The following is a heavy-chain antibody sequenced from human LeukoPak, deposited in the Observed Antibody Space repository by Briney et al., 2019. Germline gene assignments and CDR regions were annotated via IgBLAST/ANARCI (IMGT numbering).Heavy chain of an antibody. J-gene: IGHJ4*02. CDR1: GFTFNSYA. CDR3: AKADSGSYYGYYFDY. D-gene: IGHD1-26*01. CDR2: VSGNGGST. Sequence: PGGSLRLSCAASGFTFNSYAMSWVRQAPGKGLEWVSAVSGNGGSTYYADSVKGRFTISRDNSKNTQFLQMNSLTAEDTAVYYCAKADSGSYYGYYFDYWGQGTLVTVSS. V-gene: IGHV3-23*01.